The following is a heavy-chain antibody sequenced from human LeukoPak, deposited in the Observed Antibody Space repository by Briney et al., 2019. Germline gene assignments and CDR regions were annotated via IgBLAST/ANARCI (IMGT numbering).Heavy chain of an antibody. CDR2: IYYSGTT. J-gene: IGHJ6*03. CDR3: ARQISDYYYYYIDV. CDR1: GGSISSSHYY. V-gene: IGHV4-39*01. Sequence: PSETLSLTCSVSGGSISSSHYYWGWIRQPPGKGLEWIGTIYYSGTTYYNPSLESRVTISEDTSKNQFSLTLRSVTAADTAVYYCARQISDYYYYYIDVWGRGTTVTVSS. D-gene: IGHD3-10*01.